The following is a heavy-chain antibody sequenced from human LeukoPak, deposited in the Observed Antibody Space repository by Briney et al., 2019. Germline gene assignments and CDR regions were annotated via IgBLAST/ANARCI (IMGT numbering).Heavy chain of an antibody. CDR1: GFTFSSYS. V-gene: IGHV3-21*01. CDR2: ISTSSSYI. CDR3: ARAVAGYYFDY. D-gene: IGHD6-19*01. Sequence: GGSLRLSCAASGFTFSSYSMNWVRQAPGKGLEWVSSISTSSSYIYYVDSVKGRFTISRHNAKKSLFLQMNSLRAEDTAVYYCARAVAGYYFDYWGQGTLVTVSS. J-gene: IGHJ4*02.